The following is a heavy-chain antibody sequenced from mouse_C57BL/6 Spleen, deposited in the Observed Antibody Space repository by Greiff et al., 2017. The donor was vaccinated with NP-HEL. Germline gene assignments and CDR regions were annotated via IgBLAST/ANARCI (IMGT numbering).Heavy chain of an antibody. CDR1: GYSFTGYY. Sequence: VHVKQSGPELVKPGASVKISCKASGYSFTGYYMNWVKQSPEKSLEWIGEINPSTGGTTYNQKFKAKATLTVDKSSSTAYMQLKSLTSEDSAVYYCARGGLGSSYVFAYWGQGTLVTVSA. CDR3: ARGGLGSSYVFAY. D-gene: IGHD1-1*01. V-gene: IGHV1-42*01. CDR2: INPSTGGT. J-gene: IGHJ3*01.